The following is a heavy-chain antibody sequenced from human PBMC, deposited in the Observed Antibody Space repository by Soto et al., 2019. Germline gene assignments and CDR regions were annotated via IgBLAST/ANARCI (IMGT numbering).Heavy chain of an antibody. Sequence: ASVKVSCKASGYTFTGYYMHWVRQAPGQGLEWMGWINPNSGGTNYAQKFQGRVTMTRDTSIGTAYMELSRLRSDDTAVYYCARRDHDLLPAYSGFCWFDTWGQGTLVTVSS. J-gene: IGHJ5*02. CDR1: GYTFTGYY. D-gene: IGHD3-9*01. CDR3: ARRDHDLLPAYSGFCWFDT. CDR2: INPNSGGT. V-gene: IGHV1-2*02.